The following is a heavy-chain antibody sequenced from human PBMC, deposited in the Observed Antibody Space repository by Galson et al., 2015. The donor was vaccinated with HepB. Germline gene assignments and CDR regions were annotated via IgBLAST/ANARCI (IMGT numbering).Heavy chain of an antibody. J-gene: IGHJ4*02. CDR1: GYTFTGYS. D-gene: IGHD6-19*01. CDR3: ASGSGWSPDY. CDR2: INPNSGGP. Sequence: SVKVSCKASGYTFTGYSMHWVRQAPGQGLEWMGWINPNSGGPNYAQKFPGRVTLTRDTSISTAYTELSRLRSEDTAVYYCASGSGWSPDYWGQGTLVTVSS. V-gene: IGHV1-2*02.